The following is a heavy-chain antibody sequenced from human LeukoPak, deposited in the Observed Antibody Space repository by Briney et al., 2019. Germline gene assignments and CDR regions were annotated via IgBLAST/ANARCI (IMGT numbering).Heavy chain of an antibody. Sequence: PGESLKISCKGSGYSFTTYWIGWVRQMSGKGLEWMGIVYPGDSGTRYNPSFQGQVTISADKSISTAYLQWSSLKASDTSMYYCVRRTVEANALAGHHYYFDYWGQGTPVTVSS. V-gene: IGHV5-51*01. CDR3: VRRTVEANALAGHHYYFDY. CDR1: GYSFTTYW. D-gene: IGHD1-26*01. CDR2: VYPGDSGT. J-gene: IGHJ4*02.